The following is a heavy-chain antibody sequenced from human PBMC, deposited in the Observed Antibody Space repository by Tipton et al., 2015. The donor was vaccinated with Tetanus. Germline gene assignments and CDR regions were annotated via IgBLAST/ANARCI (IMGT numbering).Heavy chain of an antibody. V-gene: IGHV3-7*01. J-gene: IGHJ3*02. Sequence: SLRLSCAASGFTFSSYWMSWVRQAPGKGLEWVANIKQDGSEKYYVDSVKGRFTISRDNAKNSLYLQMNSLRAEDTAVYYCARGGPTYYYDSSGYWVVYAFDIWGQGTMVTVSS. CDR3: ARGGPTYYYDSSGYWVVYAFDI. CDR1: GFTFSSYW. D-gene: IGHD3-22*01. CDR2: IKQDGSEK.